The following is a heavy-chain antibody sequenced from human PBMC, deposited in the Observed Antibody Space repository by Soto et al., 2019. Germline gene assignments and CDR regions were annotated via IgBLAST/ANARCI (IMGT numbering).Heavy chain of an antibody. CDR1: GFSLNTGGLG. CDR3: AHSRCGGDCLQSYSSHYYYGMDV. V-gene: IGHV2-5*02. CDR2: IYWDDDK. J-gene: IGHJ6*02. Sequence: QITLKESGPTLVKPTQTLTLTCTFSGFSLNTGGLGVGWIRQPPGKALELLALIYWDDDKRYSPSLKSRLTITKDTSKNQVVLTMTNMDPVDTATYYCAHSRCGGDCLQSYSSHYYYGMDVWGQGTTVTVSS. D-gene: IGHD2-21*02.